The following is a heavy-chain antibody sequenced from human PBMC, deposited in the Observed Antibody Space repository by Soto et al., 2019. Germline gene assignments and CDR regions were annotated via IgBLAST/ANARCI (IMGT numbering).Heavy chain of an antibody. CDR3: VRELWGYCGTDCYPLDV. CDR2: MYNTGGT. D-gene: IGHD2-21*02. V-gene: IGHV4-59*01. J-gene: IGHJ6*02. Sequence: QVQLQESGPGLVKPSETLSLTCTVSGGTISRFYWSWIRQPPGKGLEWIGYMYNTGGTVYNPSFPSLVTLAVYTYKNQLSLKLNSVTAADMAVYYCVRELWGYCGTDCYPLDVWSQGTKVTVSS. CDR1: GGTISRFY.